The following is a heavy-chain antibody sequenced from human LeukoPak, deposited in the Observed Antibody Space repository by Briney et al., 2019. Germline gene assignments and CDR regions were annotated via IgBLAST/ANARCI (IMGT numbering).Heavy chain of an antibody. CDR2: INRDGSST. CDR3: ASIAARLGGDY. D-gene: IGHD6-6*01. J-gene: IGHJ4*02. Sequence: GGSLRLSCAASGFTFSSYWMHWVRQAPGKGLVWVSHINRDGSSTSYADSVKGGFTTSRDNAKNTLYLQMNSLRAEDTAVYYCASIAARLGGDYWGQGALVTVSS. CDR1: GFTFSSYW. V-gene: IGHV3-74*01.